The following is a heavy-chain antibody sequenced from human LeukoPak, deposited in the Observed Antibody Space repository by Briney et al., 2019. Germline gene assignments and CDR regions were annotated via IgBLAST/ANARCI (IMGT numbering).Heavy chain of an antibody. J-gene: IGHJ4*02. D-gene: IGHD2-8*01. CDR1: GFTFSTYS. Sequence: PGGSLRLSCAASGFTFSTYSMNWVRQAPGKGLEWVSSISSSSSYIYYADSVKGRFTIPRDNAKNSLYLQMNSLRAEDTAVFYCARGLRYCTNGVCHGSDYWGQGTLVTVSS. V-gene: IGHV3-21*01. CDR3: ARGLRYCTNGVCHGSDY. CDR2: ISSSSSYI.